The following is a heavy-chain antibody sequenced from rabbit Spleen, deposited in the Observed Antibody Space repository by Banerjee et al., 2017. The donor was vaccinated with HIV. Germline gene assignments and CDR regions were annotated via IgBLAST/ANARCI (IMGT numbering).Heavy chain of an antibody. Sequence: QSLEESGGGLVQPEGSLALTCKASGFTINGNYYMCWVRQAPGKGLEWIGCVGGGSGNTYYTNWAKGRFTISKTSSTTVTLQMTSLTAADTATYFCARGSATMTMVITGYYLNLWGPGTLVTVS. CDR3: ARGSATMTMVITGYYLNL. CDR1: GFTINGNYY. D-gene: IGHD2-1*01. V-gene: IGHV1S40*01. J-gene: IGHJ4*01. CDR2: VGGGSGNT.